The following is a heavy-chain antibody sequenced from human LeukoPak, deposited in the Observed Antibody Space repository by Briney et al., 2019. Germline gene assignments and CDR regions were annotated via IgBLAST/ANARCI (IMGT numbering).Heavy chain of an antibody. V-gene: IGHV1-69*13. CDR2: IIPIFGTA. CDR1: GGTFSSYA. Sequence: SVKVSCKASGGTFSSYAISWVRQAPGQGLEWMGGIIPIFGTANYAQKFQGRVTITADESTSTAYMELSSLRSEDTAVYYCAADRLKADNDAFDIWGQGTMVTVSS. D-gene: IGHD2-15*01. CDR3: AADRLKADNDAFDI. J-gene: IGHJ3*02.